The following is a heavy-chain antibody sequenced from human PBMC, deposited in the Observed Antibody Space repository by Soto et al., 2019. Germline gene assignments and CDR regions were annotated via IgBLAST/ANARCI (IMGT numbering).Heavy chain of an antibody. V-gene: IGHV3-53*01. D-gene: IGHD4-17*01. Sequence: EVQLVESGGGLIQPGGSLRLSFAASGFTVSSDYMSWVRQAPGKGLEWVSVIYTGGSTYYADSVKGRFTFSRDNSKNTLYLQMNSLRAEDTAVYYCARAYGGNPALFDPWGQGTLVTVS. CDR1: GFTVSSDY. CDR3: ARAYGGNPALFDP. J-gene: IGHJ5*02. CDR2: IYTGGST.